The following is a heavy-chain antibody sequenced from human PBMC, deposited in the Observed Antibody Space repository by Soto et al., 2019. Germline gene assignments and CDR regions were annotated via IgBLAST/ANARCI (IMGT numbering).Heavy chain of an antibody. V-gene: IGHV4-4*02. D-gene: IGHD1-26*01. CDR3: ARVYSGSYSDS. Sequence: SSETLSLTCAVSGASIRSNNRWSWVRQPPGKGPEWIGEIFHSGSTNCNPSLKTRLTISVDKSKNQFSLKLSSVTAADTAVYYCARVYSGSYSDSWGRGTLVTVSS. J-gene: IGHJ4*02. CDR2: IFHSGST. CDR1: GASIRSNNR.